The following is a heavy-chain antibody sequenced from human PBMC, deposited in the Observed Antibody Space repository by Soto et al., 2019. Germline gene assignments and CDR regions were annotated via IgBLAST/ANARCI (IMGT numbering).Heavy chain of an antibody. CDR2: IRFDGTAK. D-gene: IGHD6-13*01. CDR1: GFTFSNFG. V-gene: IGHV3-33*01. Sequence: QVQLVESGGGVVQPGRSLTLSCAASGFTFSNFGMHWVRQAPGKGLEWVAVIRFDGTAKFYADSVKGRFTISRDNSDNMLYLQMNSLGSEDTAVYYCERYNTNWWVLWGQGTMVTVSS. CDR3: ERYNTNWWVL. J-gene: IGHJ3*01.